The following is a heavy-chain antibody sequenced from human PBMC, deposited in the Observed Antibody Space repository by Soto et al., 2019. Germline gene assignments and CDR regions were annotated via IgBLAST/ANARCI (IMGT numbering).Heavy chain of an antibody. D-gene: IGHD6-13*01. CDR3: AKDWQQVPRYSFDY. CDR1: GFTFRSYA. CDR2: ITGSGGNT. J-gene: IGHJ4*02. Sequence: GGSLRLSCAASGFTFRSYAMSWVRQAPGKGLEWVSGITGSGGNTYYTDSVKGRFTISRDNSKNTLYLQMNSLRAEDTAVYYCAKDWQQVPRYSFDYWGQGTLVTVSS. V-gene: IGHV3-23*01.